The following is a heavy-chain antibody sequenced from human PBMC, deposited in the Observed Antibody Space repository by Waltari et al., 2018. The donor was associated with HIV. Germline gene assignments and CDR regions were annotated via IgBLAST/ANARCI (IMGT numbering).Heavy chain of an antibody. Sequence: EVQLVESGGGLVQPGGYLRLSCAASGFTFSSDWRRWFRRAPGKGLEWVANIKQDGSEKYYVDSVKGRFTISRDNAKNSLYLQMNSLRAEDTAVYYCARAVVTEYFQHWGQGTLVTISS. D-gene: IGHD2-21*02. V-gene: IGHV3-7*01. J-gene: IGHJ1*01. CDR1: GFTFSSDW. CDR3: ARAVVTEYFQH. CDR2: IKQDGSEK.